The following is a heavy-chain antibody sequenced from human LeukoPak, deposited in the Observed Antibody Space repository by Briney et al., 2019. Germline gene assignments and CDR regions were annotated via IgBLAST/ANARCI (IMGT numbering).Heavy chain of an antibody. J-gene: IGHJ4*02. D-gene: IGHD6-13*01. CDR1: GFTFSDYY. V-gene: IGHV3-11*04. CDR2: ITISVSTI. CDR3: ARSPSGIAAAGSIDY. Sequence: VGSLRLSCAASGFTFSDYYMSWIRQAPGKGLEWVSYITISVSTIYYVDSVKGRFTISRDKAKNSLYLQMNSLRAEDTAVDYCARSPSGIAAAGSIDYWGQGTLVTV.